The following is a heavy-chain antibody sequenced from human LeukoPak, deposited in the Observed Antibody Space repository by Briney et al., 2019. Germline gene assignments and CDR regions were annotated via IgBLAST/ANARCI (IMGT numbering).Heavy chain of an antibody. CDR3: ARGENVAAAGIDY. V-gene: IGHV4-39*01. J-gene: IGHJ4*02. Sequence: SETLSLTCIVSGGSVSSGSHYWAWIRQPPGMGLEWIGSIYYSGNTYYDSSLKSRVTISVDTSKNQLSLKLSSVTATDTAVYYCARGENVAAAGIDYWGQGTLVTVSS. CDR2: IYYSGNT. CDR1: GGSVSSGSHY. D-gene: IGHD6-13*01.